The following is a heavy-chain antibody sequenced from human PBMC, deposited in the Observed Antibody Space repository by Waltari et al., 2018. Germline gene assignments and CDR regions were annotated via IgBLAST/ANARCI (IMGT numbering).Heavy chain of an antibody. CDR2: IYYSWST. V-gene: IGHV4-31*03. J-gene: IGHJ4*02. CDR1: GGSSSSGGYY. CDR3: AKVYLTMIVIS. D-gene: IGHD3-22*01. Sequence: QVQLQGSGTGLVKPSQTLSLTCTVSGGSSSSGGYYWSWIRKHPGKGLEWIGYIYYSWSTYYNPALKSRVTISVDTSKNQFSLKLNSVTTAGTAVYYRAKVYLTMIVISWGQGTLVTVSS.